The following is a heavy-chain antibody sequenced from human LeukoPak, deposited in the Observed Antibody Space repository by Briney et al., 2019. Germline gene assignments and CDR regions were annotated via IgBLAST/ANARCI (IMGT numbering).Heavy chain of an antibody. CDR3: ARTTEGYAGGPGYSYYYYMDV. D-gene: IGHD5-12*01. Sequence: SETLSLTCAVYGGSFSGYYWSWIRQPPGKGLEWIGEINHSGSTNYNPSLKSRVTISVDTSKNQVSLKLRSVTAADTAVYYCARTTEGYAGGPGYSYYYYMDVWGKGATVTISS. CDR1: GGSFSGYY. CDR2: INHSGST. J-gene: IGHJ6*03. V-gene: IGHV4-34*01.